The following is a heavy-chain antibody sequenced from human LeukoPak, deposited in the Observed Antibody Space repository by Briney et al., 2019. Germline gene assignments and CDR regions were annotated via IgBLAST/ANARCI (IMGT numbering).Heavy chain of an antibody. J-gene: IGHJ5*02. D-gene: IGHD4-17*01. CDR1: GFTFSSYA. V-gene: IGHV3-23*01. CDR2: ISGSGGST. CDR3: AKGYGDYVAWFDP. Sequence: PGGSLRLSCAASGFTFSSYAMSWVRQTPGKGLEWVSAISGSGGSTYYADSVKGRFTISRDNSQNTLYLQVSSLRAEDTAVYYCAKGYGDYVAWFDPWGQGTLVTVSS.